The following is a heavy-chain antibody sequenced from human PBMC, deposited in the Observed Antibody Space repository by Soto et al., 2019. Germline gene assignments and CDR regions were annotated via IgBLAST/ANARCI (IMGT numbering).Heavy chain of an antibody. CDR1: GYSFTSYW. CDR3: ARFDYGSVRPLYGMDV. V-gene: IGHV5-10-1*01. J-gene: IGHJ6*02. Sequence: GESLKISCKGSGYSFTSYWISWVRQMPGKGLEWMGRIDPSDSYTNYSPSFQGHVTISADKSISTAYLQWSSLEASDTAMYYCARFDYGSVRPLYGMDVWGQGTTVTVSS. D-gene: IGHD6-25*01. CDR2: IDPSDSYT.